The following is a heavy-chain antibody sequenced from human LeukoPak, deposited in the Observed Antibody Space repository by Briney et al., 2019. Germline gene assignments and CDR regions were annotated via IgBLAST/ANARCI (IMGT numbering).Heavy chain of an antibody. CDR3: ARFRGYSYGMDV. Sequence: GGSLRLSCAASGFTFSSYSMNWVRQAPGKGREWVSSIISSSSYIYYADSVKGRFTISRDNAKNSLYLQMISLRAEHTAVYYCARFRGYSYGMDVWGQGTTVTVSS. V-gene: IGHV3-21*01. J-gene: IGHJ6*02. D-gene: IGHD5-18*01. CDR1: GFTFSSYS. CDR2: IISSSSYI.